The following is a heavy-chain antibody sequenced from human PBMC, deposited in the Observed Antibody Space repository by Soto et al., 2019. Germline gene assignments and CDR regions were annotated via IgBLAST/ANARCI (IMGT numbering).Heavy chain of an antibody. CDR2: IYYSGST. Sequence: SETLSLTCTVSGGSINGYYWSWIRQPPGKGLEWIGYIYYSGSTNYNPSLKSRVTISVDTSKNQLSLKLSSVTAADTAVYYCASSNIAAAGFYYYGMDVWGRGTTVTVSS. V-gene: IGHV4-59*01. J-gene: IGHJ6*02. CDR3: ASSNIAAAGFYYYGMDV. D-gene: IGHD6-13*01. CDR1: GGSINGYY.